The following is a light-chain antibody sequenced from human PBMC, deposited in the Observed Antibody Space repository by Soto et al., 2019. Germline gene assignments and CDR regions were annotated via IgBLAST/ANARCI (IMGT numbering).Light chain of an antibody. CDR2: DTS. Sequence: PGERATLSCRASQSVSSYLAWYQQKPGQAPRLLIYDTSTRATGIPARFSGSGSGTEFTLTISSLQSEDFAVYYCQQYSNWPPITFGQGTRLEIK. CDR3: QQYSNWPPIT. J-gene: IGKJ5*01. CDR1: QSVSSY. V-gene: IGKV3-15*01.